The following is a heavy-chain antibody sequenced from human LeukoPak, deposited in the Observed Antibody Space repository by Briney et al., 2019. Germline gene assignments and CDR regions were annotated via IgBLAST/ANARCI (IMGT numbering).Heavy chain of an antibody. CDR3: TKEPGPLVIGY. Sequence: PGRSLRLSCAASGFLVSSCGMHWVRQAPGKGLEWVAVIWSNGINKYYADSVKGRFTISRDNSKNTLYLQMNSLRVDDTAVYYCTKEPGPLVIGYWGQGTLVTVSS. D-gene: IGHD2/OR15-2a*01. J-gene: IGHJ4*02. CDR1: GFLVSSCG. CDR2: IWSNGINK. V-gene: IGHV3-33*03.